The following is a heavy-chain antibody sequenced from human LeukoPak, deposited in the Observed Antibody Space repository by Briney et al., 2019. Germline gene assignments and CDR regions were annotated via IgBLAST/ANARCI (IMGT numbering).Heavy chain of an antibody. J-gene: IGHJ6*02. D-gene: IGHD1-7*01. V-gene: IGHV3-30*18. CDR2: ISYDGSSK. Sequence: GGSLRLSCAASGFSFSSFGMHWVRQAPGKGLEWVAVISYDGSSKYYADSVKGRFTVPRDNSKNTMYLQMNSLRTEDTALYYCAKRIIGTATFHYGMDVWGQGTTVSVS. CDR3: AKRIIGTATFHYGMDV. CDR1: GFSFSSFG.